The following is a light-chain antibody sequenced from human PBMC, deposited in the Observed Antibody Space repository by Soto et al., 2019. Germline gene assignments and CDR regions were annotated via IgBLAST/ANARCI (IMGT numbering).Light chain of an antibody. CDR2: AAS. Sequence: EIVLTQSPDTLSLSPGETATLSCRASQTVIHNYLAWHQQKPGQAPRLLIYAASSRATGIPARFSGSGSGTVFTLTISSLQSEDFAVYYCQQYNNWPLTFGGGTKVDIK. V-gene: IGKV3D-15*01. CDR3: QQYNNWPLT. J-gene: IGKJ4*01. CDR1: QTVIHN.